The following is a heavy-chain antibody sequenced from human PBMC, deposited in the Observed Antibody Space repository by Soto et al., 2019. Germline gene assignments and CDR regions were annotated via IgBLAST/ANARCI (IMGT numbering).Heavy chain of an antibody. CDR1: GGSFSGYY. CDR2: INHSGST. V-gene: IGHV4-34*01. J-gene: IGHJ4*02. CDR3: ARGLGQLDD. D-gene: IGHD6-6*01. Sequence: SETLSLTCAVYGGSFSGYYWSWIRQPPGKGLEWIGEINHSGSTNYNPSLKSRVTISVDPSKNQFSLKLSSETAADTAVYYCARGLGQLDDWGQGTLVTVSS.